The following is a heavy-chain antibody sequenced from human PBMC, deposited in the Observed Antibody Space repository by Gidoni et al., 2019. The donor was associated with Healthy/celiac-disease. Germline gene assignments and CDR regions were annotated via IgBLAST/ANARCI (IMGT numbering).Heavy chain of an antibody. V-gene: IGHV3-48*02. CDR2: ISSSSSNI. D-gene: IGHD3-16*01. CDR1: GFTFSSYS. J-gene: IGHJ4*02. CDR3: ARDFPSAVPGGGGFDY. Sequence: EVQLVESGGGLVQPVGSLILSCSASGFTFSSYSMNWVRQAPGKGLEWVSYISSSSSNIYYADSVKGRFTISRDNAKNSLYLQMNSLRDEDTAVYYCARDFPSAVPGGGGFDYWGQGTLVTVSS.